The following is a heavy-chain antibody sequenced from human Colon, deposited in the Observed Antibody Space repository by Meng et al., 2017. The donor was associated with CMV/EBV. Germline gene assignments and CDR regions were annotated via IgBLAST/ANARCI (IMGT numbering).Heavy chain of an antibody. Sequence: GESLKISCEVSGFTFQNAWMSWVRQAPGKGLEWVALISHDGRKELYADSVKGRFTISRDNSKNTLYLQMSSLRAEDTAVYYCARAATTSPIFVVVHIYYYGMDVWGQGTTVTVSS. CDR1: GFTFQNAW. D-gene: IGHD3-3*01. CDR2: ISHDGRKE. J-gene: IGHJ6*02. CDR3: ARAATTSPIFVVVHIYYYGMDV. V-gene: IGHV3-30*03.